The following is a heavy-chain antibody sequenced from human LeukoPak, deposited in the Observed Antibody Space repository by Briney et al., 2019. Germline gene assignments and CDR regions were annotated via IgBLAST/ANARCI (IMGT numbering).Heavy chain of an antibody. J-gene: IGHJ4*02. CDR1: GFTFSSYA. V-gene: IGHV3-23*01. Sequence: PGGSLRLSCAASGFTFSSYAMSWVRQAPGKGLEWVSAISGSGGSTYYADSEKGRFTISRDNSKNTLYLQMNSLRAADTAVYYCARVKVLRFLEWFLDFWGQGALVTVSS. CDR2: ISGSGGST. CDR3: ARVKVLRFLEWFLDF. D-gene: IGHD3-3*01.